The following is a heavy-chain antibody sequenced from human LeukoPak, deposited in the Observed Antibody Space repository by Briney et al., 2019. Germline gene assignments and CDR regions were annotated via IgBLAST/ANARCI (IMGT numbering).Heavy chain of an antibody. Sequence: GGSLRLSCAASGFTFSSYAMNWVRQAPGKGLEWVSAISGSGGSTYYADSVKGRFTISRDNSKNTLYLRMNSLRAEDTAVYFCAKRYYQDSSGYLGSIDYWGQGTLVTVSS. D-gene: IGHD3-22*01. CDR3: AKRYYQDSSGYLGSIDY. V-gene: IGHV3-23*01. CDR1: GFTFSSYA. CDR2: ISGSGGST. J-gene: IGHJ4*02.